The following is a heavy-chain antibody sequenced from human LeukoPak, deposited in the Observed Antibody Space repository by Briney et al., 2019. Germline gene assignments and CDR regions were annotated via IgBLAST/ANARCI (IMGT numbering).Heavy chain of an antibody. J-gene: IGHJ4*02. CDR3: ARRRGHNFDY. V-gene: IGHV4-39*01. CDR1: GDSISSSSYY. CDR2: IYYSGST. Sequence: SETLSLTCTVSGDSISSSSYYWGWIRQPPGRGLEWIGSIYYSGSTYYNPSLKSRVTISVDTSKNQFSLKLSSVTAADTAVYYCARRRGHNFDYWGQGTLVTVSS. D-gene: IGHD5-18*01.